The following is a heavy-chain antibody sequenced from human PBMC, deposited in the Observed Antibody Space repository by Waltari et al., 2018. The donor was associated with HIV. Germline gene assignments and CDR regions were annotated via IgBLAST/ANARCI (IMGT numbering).Heavy chain of an antibody. CDR3: AAYRIVVVAAAMDY. Sequence: QVQLVESGGGVVQPGRSLRRSCAGSGLTSGTYGMDWVRPDPGKGLEWVAVISYDGSNKFYADSVKGRFTISRDRLKDTLYLQMDRLRVEDTAVYYCAAYRIVVVAAAMDYWGQGTLVTVSS. CDR2: ISYDGSNK. D-gene: IGHD2-15*01. J-gene: IGHJ4*02. V-gene: IGHV3-30*03. CDR1: GLTSGTYG.